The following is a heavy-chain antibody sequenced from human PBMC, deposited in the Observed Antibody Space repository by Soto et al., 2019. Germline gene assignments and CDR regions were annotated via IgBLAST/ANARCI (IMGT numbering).Heavy chain of an antibody. J-gene: IGHJ4*02. CDR1: GGAISCGTYY. Sequence: SATLSPTGTGSGGAISCGTYYCAWIRQPPGKRLEGIGSIHYSGYTYYNTSLKGRVTVCVDTSKNEFSLKLTSVNAADTAVYYCARERIYYDSSAYTDYWGPATLVTVSS. CDR2: IHYSGYT. CDR3: ARERIYYDSSAYTDY. V-gene: IGHV4-39*02. D-gene: IGHD3-22*01.